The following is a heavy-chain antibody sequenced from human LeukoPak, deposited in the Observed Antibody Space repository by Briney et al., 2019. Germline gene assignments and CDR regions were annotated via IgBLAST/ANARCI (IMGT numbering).Heavy chain of an antibody. J-gene: IGHJ4*02. V-gene: IGHV1-69*04. Sequence: ASVKVSCKASGGTFSSYAISWVRQAPGQGLEWMGRIIPIFGIANYAQKFQGRVTITADKSTSTAYMELSSLRSEDTAVYYCAREGGLPAAIYCFDYWGQGTLVTVSS. CDR2: IIPIFGIA. CDR1: GGTFSSYA. CDR3: AREGGLPAAIYCFDY. D-gene: IGHD2-2*02.